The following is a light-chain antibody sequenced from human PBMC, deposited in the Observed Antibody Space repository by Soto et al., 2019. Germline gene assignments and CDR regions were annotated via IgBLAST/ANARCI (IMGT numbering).Light chain of an antibody. CDR1: HYIYSN. CDR2: RAS. J-gene: IGKJ1*01. CDR3: QQKHNFWT. Sequence: EIVMTQSPATLSVSPGERATLSCTASHYIYSNVAWFQQRPGQAPRLLIYRASTRATGTPTRFSGSGSGTEFTLTSTGLQSEDFALYYCQQKHNFWTFGQGTEVEIK. V-gene: IGKV3-15*01.